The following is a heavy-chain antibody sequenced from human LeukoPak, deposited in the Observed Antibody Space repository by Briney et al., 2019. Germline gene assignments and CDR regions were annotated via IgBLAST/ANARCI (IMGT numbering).Heavy chain of an antibody. Sequence: TGRSLRLSCAASGFTFSSYGMHWVRQAPGKGLEWVAVISYDGSNKYYADSVKGRFTISRDNSKNTLYLQMNSLRAEDTAVYYCAKDHRGYSYGRIDYWGQEPWSPSPQ. CDR1: GFTFSSYG. CDR3: AKDHRGYSYGRIDY. V-gene: IGHV3-30*18. CDR2: ISYDGSNK. D-gene: IGHD5-18*01. J-gene: IGHJ4*01.